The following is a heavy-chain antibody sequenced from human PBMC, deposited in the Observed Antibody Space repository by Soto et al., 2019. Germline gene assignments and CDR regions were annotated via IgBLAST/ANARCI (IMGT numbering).Heavy chain of an antibody. Sequence: QVQLVKSGAEVKKPGSSVKVSCKASGGTFSSYAISWVRQVPGPGLEWMGGIIPIFRPANYAQKLQGRVTSTADESTSTAYMELSSLRSEDTAVYYCARAKDILTGYYKSPLFCYYYGMDVWGQGTTVTVSS. CDR3: ARAKDILTGYYKSPLFCYYYGMDV. V-gene: IGHV1-69*01. CDR1: GGTFSSYA. J-gene: IGHJ6*02. D-gene: IGHD3-9*01. CDR2: IIPIFRPA.